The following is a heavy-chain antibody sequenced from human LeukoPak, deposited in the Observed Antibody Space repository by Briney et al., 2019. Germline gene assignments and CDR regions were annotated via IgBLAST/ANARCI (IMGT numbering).Heavy chain of an antibody. V-gene: IGHV3-9*01. CDR2: ISWNSGSI. Sequence: GGSLRLSCAASGFTFDDYAMHWVRQAPGKGLEWVSGISWNSGSIGYADSVKGRFTISRDNAKNSLYLQMNSLRAEDTALYYCAKDTSFSWPGYLDAFDIWGQGTMVTVSS. D-gene: IGHD1-1*01. CDR3: AKDTSFSWPGYLDAFDI. CDR1: GFTFDDYA. J-gene: IGHJ3*02.